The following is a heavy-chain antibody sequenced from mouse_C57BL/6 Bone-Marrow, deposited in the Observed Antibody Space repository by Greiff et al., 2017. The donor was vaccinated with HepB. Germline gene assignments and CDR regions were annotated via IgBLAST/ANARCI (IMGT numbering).Heavy chain of an antibody. J-gene: IGHJ4*01. Sequence: EVHLVESGGGLVKPGGSLKLSCAASGFTFSDYGMHWVRQAPEKGLEWVAYISSGSSTIYYADTVKGRFTISRDNAKNTLFLQMTSLRSEDTAMYYCAGYGYYAMDYWGQGTSVTVSS. CDR2: ISSGSSTI. D-gene: IGHD2-2*01. CDR3: AGYGYYAMDY. V-gene: IGHV5-17*01. CDR1: GFTFSDYG.